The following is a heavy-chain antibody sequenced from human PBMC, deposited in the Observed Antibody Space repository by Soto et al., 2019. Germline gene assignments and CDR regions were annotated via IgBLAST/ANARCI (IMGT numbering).Heavy chain of an antibody. Sequence: PGGSLRLSCAASGFDFSNYHMTWVRQAPGKGLEWVASIKPDGSDMYYVDSVNGRFTISRDNAKNSLSLQMSSLRVEDTAFYYCAIDLNWESMWGQRTLVTVSS. CDR2: IKPDGSDM. V-gene: IGHV3-7*03. D-gene: IGHD7-27*01. CDR3: AIDLNWESM. CDR1: GFDFSNYH. J-gene: IGHJ1*01.